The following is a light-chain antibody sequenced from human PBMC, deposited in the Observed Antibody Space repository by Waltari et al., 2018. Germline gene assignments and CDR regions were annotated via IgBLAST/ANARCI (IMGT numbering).Light chain of an antibody. CDR2: AAS. CDR3: QQGNSFPWT. J-gene: IGKJ1*01. CDR1: QDINRW. V-gene: IGKV1-12*01. Sequence: DIQMTQSPSSVSASVGSRVTITCRASQDINRWVGWYQQRPGRAPQFLIYAASSLQSGVSSRFSGSGSGTDFTLTISSLQPEDFATYYCQQGNSFPWTFGQGTKVEIK.